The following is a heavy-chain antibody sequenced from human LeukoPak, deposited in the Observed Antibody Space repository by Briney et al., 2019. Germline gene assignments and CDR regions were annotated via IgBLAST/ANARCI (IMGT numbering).Heavy chain of an antibody. V-gene: IGHV4-34*01. D-gene: IGHD6-6*01. J-gene: IGHJ5*02. CDR2: INHSGST. CDR1: GGSFSGYY. Sequence: KPSETLSLTCAVYGGSFSGYYWSWIRQPPGKGLEWIGEINHSGSTNYNPSLKSRVTISVDTSKNQFSLKLSSVTAADTAVYYCARDIEYSSSLAPVLVNWFDPWGQGTLVTVSS. CDR3: ARDIEYSSSLAPVLVNWFDP.